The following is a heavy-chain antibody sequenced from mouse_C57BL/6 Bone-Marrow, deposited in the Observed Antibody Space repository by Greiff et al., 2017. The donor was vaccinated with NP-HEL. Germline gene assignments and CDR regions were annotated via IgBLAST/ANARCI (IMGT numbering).Heavy chain of an antibody. Sequence: EVKLVESGGGLVKPGGSLKLSCAASGFTFSDYGMHWVRQAPEKGLEWVAYISSGSSTIYYADTVKGRFTISRDNAKNTLFLQMTSLRSEDTAMYYCARPRVTTPFAYWGQGTLVTVSA. CDR3: ARPRVTTPFAY. CDR2: ISSGSSTI. D-gene: IGHD2-2*01. J-gene: IGHJ3*01. V-gene: IGHV5-17*01. CDR1: GFTFSDYG.